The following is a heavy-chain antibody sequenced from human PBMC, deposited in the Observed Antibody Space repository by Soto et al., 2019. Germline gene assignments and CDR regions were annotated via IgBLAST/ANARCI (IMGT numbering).Heavy chain of an antibody. V-gene: IGHV1-2*02. CDR2: INPITGGT. J-gene: IGHJ4*02. D-gene: IGHD3-22*01. CDR3: ARNYYDSSDRDYLDY. Sequence: ASVKVSCKASGYTFTSYGISWVRQAPGQGLEWMGWINPITGGTNYAPKFQGRVTMTRDTSITTAYMELSRLRSDDTAVYYCARNYYDSSDRDYLDYWGQGTPVTVSS. CDR1: GYTFTSYG.